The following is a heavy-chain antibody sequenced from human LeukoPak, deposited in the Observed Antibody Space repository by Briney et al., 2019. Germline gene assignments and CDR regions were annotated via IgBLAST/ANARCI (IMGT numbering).Heavy chain of an antibody. J-gene: IGHJ4*02. D-gene: IGHD6-6*01. V-gene: IGHV3-9*01. CDR1: GFTFDDYA. Sequence: GRSLRLSCAASGFTFDDYAMHWVRQAPGKGLEWVSGISWNSGSIGYADSVKGRFTISRDNAKNSLYLQMNSLRAEGTALYYCAKDKGEQLALDYWGQGTLVTVSS. CDR2: ISWNSGSI. CDR3: AKDKGEQLALDY.